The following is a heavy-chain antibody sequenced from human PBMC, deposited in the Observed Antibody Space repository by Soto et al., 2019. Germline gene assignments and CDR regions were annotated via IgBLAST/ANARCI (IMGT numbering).Heavy chain of an antibody. D-gene: IGHD3-10*01. J-gene: IGHJ6*02. V-gene: IGHV1-2*04. CDR2: INPNSGGT. Sequence: ASVKVSCKASGYTFTGYYMHWVRQAPGQGLEWMGWINPNSGGTNYAQKFQGWVTMTRDTSISTAYMELSRLRSDDTAVYYCARVYLEEYYYGSGENYGMDVWGQGTTVTVSS. CDR3: ARVYLEEYYYGSGENYGMDV. CDR1: GYTFTGYY.